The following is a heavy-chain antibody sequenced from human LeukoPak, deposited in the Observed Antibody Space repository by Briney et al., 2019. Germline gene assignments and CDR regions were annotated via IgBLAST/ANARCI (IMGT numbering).Heavy chain of an antibody. J-gene: IGHJ3*02. V-gene: IGHV3-73*01. D-gene: IGHD6-13*01. CDR2: IRSKANSYAT. CDR3: TSLRPIAAAALDLDI. Sequence: PGGSLILSCAASGFTFSGSAMHWVRQASGKGQELVGRIRSKANSYATAYAASVKGRFTISRDDSKNTAYLQMNSLKTEDTAVYYCTSLRPIAAAALDLDIWGQGTVVTVSS. CDR1: GFTFSGSA.